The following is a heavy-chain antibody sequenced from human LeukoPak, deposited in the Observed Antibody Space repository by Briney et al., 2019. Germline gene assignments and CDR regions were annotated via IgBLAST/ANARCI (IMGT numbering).Heavy chain of an antibody. CDR3: ARDLWSGSYSDYDAFDI. D-gene: IGHD1-26*01. CDR2: MNPNSGNT. Sequence: GASVKVSCMASGYTFTSYDINWVRQATGQGLEWMGWMNPNSGNTGYAQKFQGRVTITRDSSASTAYMELSSLRSEDTAVYYCARDLWSGSYSDYDAFDIWGQGTMVTVSS. CDR1: GYTFTSYD. J-gene: IGHJ3*02. V-gene: IGHV1-8*01.